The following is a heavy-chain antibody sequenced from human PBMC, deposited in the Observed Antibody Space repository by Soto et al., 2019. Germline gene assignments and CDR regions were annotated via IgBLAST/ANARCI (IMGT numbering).Heavy chain of an antibody. Sequence: ASVKVSCKASGYTFTSYDINWVRQATGQGLEWMGWMNPNSGNTGYAQKFQDRVTMTRNTSISTAYMELSSLRSEDTAVYYCARSSIAARGRFDYWGQGTLVTSPQ. J-gene: IGHJ4*02. CDR3: ARSSIAARGRFDY. CDR2: MNPNSGNT. D-gene: IGHD6-6*01. CDR1: GYTFTSYD. V-gene: IGHV1-8*01.